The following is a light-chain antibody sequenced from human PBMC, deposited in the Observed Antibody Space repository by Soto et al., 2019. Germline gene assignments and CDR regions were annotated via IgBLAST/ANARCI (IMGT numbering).Light chain of an antibody. CDR2: GAS. CDR3: QQYHDWPL. CDR1: ESIGSK. Sequence: EIVMTQSPAALSMSPGERATLFCRASESIGSKLAWYQQKPGQAPRLLIYGASTRATGIPARFSGSESGTDFTLTITSLQSEDFAVYYCQQYHDWPLFGPGTKMDIK. V-gene: IGKV3D-15*01. J-gene: IGKJ3*01.